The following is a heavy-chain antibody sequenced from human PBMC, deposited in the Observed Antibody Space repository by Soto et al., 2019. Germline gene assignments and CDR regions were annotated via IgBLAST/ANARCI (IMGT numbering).Heavy chain of an antibody. Sequence: ASVKVSCKASGYTFTSYDINWVRQATGQGLEWMGWLNPNSGNTGYAQKFQGRVTMTRNTSISTAYMELSSPRSEDTAVYYCARIHCSGGSCYPDAFDIWGQGTMVTLSS. CDR2: LNPNSGNT. CDR3: ARIHCSGGSCYPDAFDI. D-gene: IGHD2-15*01. V-gene: IGHV1-8*01. CDR1: GYTFTSYD. J-gene: IGHJ3*02.